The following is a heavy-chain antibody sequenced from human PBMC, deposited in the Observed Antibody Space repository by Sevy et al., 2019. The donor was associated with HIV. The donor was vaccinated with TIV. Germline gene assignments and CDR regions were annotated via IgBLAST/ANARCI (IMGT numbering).Heavy chain of an antibody. V-gene: IGHV3-11*01. Sequence: GGSLRLSCVASGFTFSDYYMSWIRQAPGKGLEWVSYISSSGSTIYYADSVKGRLTISRDNAKNSRYLQMNSLRAEDTAVYYCARVDYDFWSGYDGWNNWFDPWGQGTLVTVSS. D-gene: IGHD3-3*01. CDR3: ARVDYDFWSGYDGWNNWFDP. CDR1: GFTFSDYY. J-gene: IGHJ5*02. CDR2: ISSSGSTI.